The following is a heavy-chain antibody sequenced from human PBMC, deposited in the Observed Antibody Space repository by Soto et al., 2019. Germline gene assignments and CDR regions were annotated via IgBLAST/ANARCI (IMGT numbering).Heavy chain of an antibody. V-gene: IGHV1-69*13. J-gene: IGHJ4*02. CDR1: GGTFSSYA. D-gene: IGHD3-16*02. Sequence: SVKVSFKASGGTFSSYAISWLRQAPGQGLEWMGGIIPIFGTANYAQKFQGRVTITADESTSTAYMELSSLRSEDTAVYYCARDSYVWGSYRYTTPYYFDYWGQGTLVTVSS. CDR2: IIPIFGTA. CDR3: ARDSYVWGSYRYTTPYYFDY.